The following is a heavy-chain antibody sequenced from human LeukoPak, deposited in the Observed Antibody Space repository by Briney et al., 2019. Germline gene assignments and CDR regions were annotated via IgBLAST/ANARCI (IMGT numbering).Heavy chain of an antibody. V-gene: IGHV3-7*05. CDR2: IKQDGSEK. Sequence: GGSLRLSCAASGFTFSSYWMSWVRQAPGKGLEWVANIKQDGSEKYYVDSVKGRFTISRDNAKNSLYLQMNSLRAEDTAVYYCAKASSIAALDYFDYWGQGTLVTVSS. D-gene: IGHD6-6*01. CDR1: GFTFSSYW. J-gene: IGHJ4*02. CDR3: AKASSIAALDYFDY.